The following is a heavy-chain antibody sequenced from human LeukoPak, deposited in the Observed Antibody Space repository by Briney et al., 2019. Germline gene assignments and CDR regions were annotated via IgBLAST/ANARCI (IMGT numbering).Heavy chain of an antibody. V-gene: IGHV3-21*01. CDR2: ISSSSSYI. CDR3: ARDFVEMAREGGYYYYGMDV. J-gene: IGHJ6*02. D-gene: IGHD5-24*01. CDR1: GFTFSSYS. Sequence: GGSLRLSCAASGFTFSSYSMNWVRQAPGKGLEWVSSISSSSSYIYYADSVKGRFTISRDNAKNSLYLQMNSLRAEDTAVYYCARDFVEMAREGGYYYYGMDVWGQGTTVTVSS.